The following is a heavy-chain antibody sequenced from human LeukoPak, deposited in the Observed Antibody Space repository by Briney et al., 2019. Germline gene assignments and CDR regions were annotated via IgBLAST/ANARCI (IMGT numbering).Heavy chain of an antibody. Sequence: GASVKVSCKASGYTFTSYGISWVRQAPGQGLEWMGWISAYNGNTNYAQKLQGRVTMTTDTSTSTAYMELRSLRSDDTAVYYCAGDLGGSKYYYYYYGMDVWGQGTTVTVSS. CDR1: GYTFTSYG. V-gene: IGHV1-18*01. CDR3: AGDLGGSKYYYYYYGMDV. D-gene: IGHD1-26*01. CDR2: ISAYNGNT. J-gene: IGHJ6*02.